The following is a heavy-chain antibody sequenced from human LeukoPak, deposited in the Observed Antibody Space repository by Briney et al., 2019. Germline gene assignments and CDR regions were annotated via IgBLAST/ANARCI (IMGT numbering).Heavy chain of an antibody. V-gene: IGHV3-7*01. CDR2: IKQDGSEK. Sequence: GGSLRLSCAASGFTFSSYWMSWVRQAPGKGLEWVANIKQDGSEKYYVDSVKGRFTISRDNAKNSLYLKMNSLRAEDTAVYYCASYNYYDSSGQIDYWGQGTLVTVSS. CDR3: ASYNYYDSSGQIDY. J-gene: IGHJ4*02. CDR1: GFTFSSYW. D-gene: IGHD3-22*01.